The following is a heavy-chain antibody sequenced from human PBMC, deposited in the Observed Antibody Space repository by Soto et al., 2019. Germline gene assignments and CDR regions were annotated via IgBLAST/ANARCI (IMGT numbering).Heavy chain of an antibody. CDR3: ARARWYDAFDV. V-gene: IGHV4-38-2*01. J-gene: IGHJ3*01. CDR2: IFHGGNT. CDR1: GFFISSGNY. D-gene: IGHD2-15*01. Sequence: PSETLSLTCAVSGFFISSGNYWGWIRKPPGKGLEWIGSIFHGGNTYYNPSLKSRVTISVDMSKNQFSLKLNSVTAADTAVYYCARARWYDAFDVWGQGTVVTVAS.